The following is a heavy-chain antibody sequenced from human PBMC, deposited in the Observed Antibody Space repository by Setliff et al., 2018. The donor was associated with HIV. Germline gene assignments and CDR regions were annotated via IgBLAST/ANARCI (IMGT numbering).Heavy chain of an antibody. J-gene: IGHJ4*02. Sequence: PSETLSLTCTVSYGSISGHYWTWIRQPPGKGLEWIGYIHHSGGTQYNPSLMSRLTMSVDSSKNQFSLSLSSVTAADTAVYYCARLPDINSWPFDYWGQGNLVTVSS. CDR3: ARLPDINSWPFDY. CDR2: IHHSGGT. D-gene: IGHD6-13*01. CDR1: YGSISGHY. V-gene: IGHV4-59*11.